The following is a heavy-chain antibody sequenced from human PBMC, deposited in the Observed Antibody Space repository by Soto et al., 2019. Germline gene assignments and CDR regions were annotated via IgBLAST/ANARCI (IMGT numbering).Heavy chain of an antibody. CDR1: GFTFSSYS. V-gene: IGHV3-48*02. D-gene: IGHD2-8*01. CDR2: ITSSSTTI. CDR3: ARDNGMAGSFDP. Sequence: GSLRLSCAASGFTFSSYSMNWARQAPGKGLEWIAYITSSSTTIFYADSVKGRFTISRDNAKNSLYLQMNSLRDEDTAVYYCARDNGMAGSFDPWGQGTLVTVSS. J-gene: IGHJ5*02.